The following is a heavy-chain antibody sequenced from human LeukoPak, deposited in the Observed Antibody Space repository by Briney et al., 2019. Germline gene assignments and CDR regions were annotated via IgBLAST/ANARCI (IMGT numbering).Heavy chain of an antibody. D-gene: IGHD3-22*01. CDR1: GFTFSSYA. CDR2: ISYDGSNK. V-gene: IGHV3-30*04. Sequence: GGSLRLSCAASGFTFSSYAMHWVRQAPGKGLEWVAVISYDGSNKYYADSVKGRFTISRDNSKNTLYLQMNSLRAEDTAVYYCATTYYYDSSGYCFDYWGQGTLVTVSS. J-gene: IGHJ4*02. CDR3: ATTYYYDSSGYCFDY.